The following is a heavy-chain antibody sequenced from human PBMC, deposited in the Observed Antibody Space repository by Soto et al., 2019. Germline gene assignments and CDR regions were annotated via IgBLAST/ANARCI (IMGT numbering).Heavy chain of an antibody. CDR3: ARDEYSGRIFYYYGMDV. Sequence: ASVKVSCKASGYTFTSYGISWVRQAPGQGLEWMGWISAYNGNTNYAQKLQGRVTMTTDTSTSTAYMELRSLRSDDTAVYYCARDEYSGRIFYYYGMDVWGQGTTVTVSS. J-gene: IGHJ6*02. CDR2: ISAYNGNT. CDR1: GYTFTSYG. D-gene: IGHD1-26*01. V-gene: IGHV1-18*01.